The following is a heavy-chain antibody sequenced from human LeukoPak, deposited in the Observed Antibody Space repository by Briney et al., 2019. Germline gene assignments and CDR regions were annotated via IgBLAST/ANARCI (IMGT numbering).Heavy chain of an antibody. J-gene: IGHJ4*02. V-gene: IGHV3-30*04. D-gene: IGHD3-22*01. Sequence: GGSLRLSCAASGFTFSSYAMHWVRQAPGKGLEWVAVISYDGSNKYYADSVKGRFTISRNNSKNTLYLQMNSLRAEDTAVFYCAREFDYYDSSGHFDYWGQGTLVTVSS. CDR2: ISYDGSNK. CDR1: GFTFSSYA. CDR3: AREFDYYDSSGHFDY.